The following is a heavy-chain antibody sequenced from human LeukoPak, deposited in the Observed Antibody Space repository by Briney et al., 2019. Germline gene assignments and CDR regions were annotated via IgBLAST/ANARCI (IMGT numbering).Heavy chain of an antibody. CDR3: ARDGGIL. D-gene: IGHD1-26*01. CDR1: GITLSSYN. J-gene: IGHJ4*02. V-gene: IGHV3-21*01. CDR2: ITSSSTYI. Sequence: GGSLRLSCAASGITLSSYNMNWVRQAPGKGLEWVSSITSSSTYIYYADSVKGRFTMSRDNAKNSVYLEMNSLRAEDTAVYYCARDGGILGGQGTLVTVSS.